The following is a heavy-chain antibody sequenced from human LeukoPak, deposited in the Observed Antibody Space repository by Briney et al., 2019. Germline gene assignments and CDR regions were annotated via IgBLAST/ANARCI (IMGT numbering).Heavy chain of an antibody. J-gene: IGHJ4*02. CDR1: GFTFSSYW. V-gene: IGHV3-74*01. CDR3: ARSTRDSRGYYNTLDY. D-gene: IGHD3-22*01. Sequence: PGGSLTLSCAASGFTFSSYWMHWVRQAPGKGLVWVSRINSDGSSTSYADSVKGRFTISRDNAKNTLYLQLNSLRAEDTAVYYCARSTRDSRGYYNTLDYWGQGTLVTVSS. CDR2: INSDGSST.